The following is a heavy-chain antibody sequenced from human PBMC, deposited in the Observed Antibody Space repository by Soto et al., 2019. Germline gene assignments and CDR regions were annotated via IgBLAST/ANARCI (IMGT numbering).Heavy chain of an antibody. CDR2: INAGNGNT. D-gene: IGHD6-13*01. Sequence: GASVKVSCKASGYTFTSYAMHWVRQAPGQRLEWMGWINAGNGNTKYSQKFQGRVTITRDTSASTAYMELSSLRSEDTAVYYCASTVDPPTTAAAGNYYYYGMDVWGQGTTVTVSS. CDR1: GYTFTSYA. CDR3: ASTVDPPTTAAAGNYYYYGMDV. J-gene: IGHJ6*02. V-gene: IGHV1-3*01.